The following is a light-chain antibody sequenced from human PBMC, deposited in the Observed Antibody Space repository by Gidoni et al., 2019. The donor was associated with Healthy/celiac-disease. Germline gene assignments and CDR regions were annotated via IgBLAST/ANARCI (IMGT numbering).Light chain of an antibody. V-gene: IGKV1-39*01. CDR2: AAS. Sequence: DIQMTQSPSSLSTSVGDRVTITCRASQSISSYLNWYQQKPGKAPKLLIYAASSLQSGVSASRFSGSGSGTDFTLTISSLQPEDFATYYCQQSYSTPYTFGQGTKLEIK. J-gene: IGKJ2*01. CDR1: QSISSY. CDR3: QQSYSTPYT.